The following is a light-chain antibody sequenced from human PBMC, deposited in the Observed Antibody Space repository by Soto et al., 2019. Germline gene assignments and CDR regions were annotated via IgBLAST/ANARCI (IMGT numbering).Light chain of an antibody. J-gene: IGLJ2*01. Sequence: QLVLTQSPSASASLGASVKLTCTLSSGHSSYAIAWHQQQPEKGPRYLIKLNSDGSHNKGDGIPDRFSGSSSGAERYLTISRLQSEDEADYYCQPWGTDFPVVFGGGTKLTVL. CDR3: QPWGTDFPVV. CDR1: SGHSSYA. V-gene: IGLV4-69*01. CDR2: LNSDGSH.